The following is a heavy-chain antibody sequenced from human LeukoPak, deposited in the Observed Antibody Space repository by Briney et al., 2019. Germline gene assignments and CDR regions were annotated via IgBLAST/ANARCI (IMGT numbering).Heavy chain of an antibody. CDR3: ARVMLLRGYSGYDLNYGMDV. Sequence: GGSLRLSCAASGFTFSSHSMNWVRQAPGKGLEWVSYISSSSTARYYADSVKGRFTISRDNSKNTLYLQMNSLRAEDTAVYYCARVMLLRGYSGYDLNYGMDVWGQGTTVTVSS. D-gene: IGHD5-12*01. J-gene: IGHJ6*02. V-gene: IGHV3-48*01. CDR1: GFTFSSHS. CDR2: ISSSSTAR.